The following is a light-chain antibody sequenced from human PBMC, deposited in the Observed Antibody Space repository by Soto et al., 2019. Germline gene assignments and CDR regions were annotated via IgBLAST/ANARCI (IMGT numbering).Light chain of an antibody. Sequence: EIVMTQSPATLSVSPGERATLSCRASQSVSSNLAWYQQKPGQAPGLLIYGASTRATGIPGRFSGSGSGTEFTLTISSLQSEDFALYYCQQYNNLITFGQGTRLEIK. J-gene: IGKJ5*01. V-gene: IGKV3-15*01. CDR1: QSVSSN. CDR3: QQYNNLIT. CDR2: GAS.